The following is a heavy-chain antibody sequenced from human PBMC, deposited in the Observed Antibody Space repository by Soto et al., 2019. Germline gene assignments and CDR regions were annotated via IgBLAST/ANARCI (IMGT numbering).Heavy chain of an antibody. CDR3: ATEDPQNYYFDY. V-gene: IGHV1-24*01. Sequence: ASVKVSCKVSGYTLTELSMHWVRQAPGKGLEWMGGFDPEDGETIYAQKFQGRVTMTEDTSTDTAYMELSSLRSEDTAVYYCATEDPQNYYFDYWGQGTLVTVSS. CDR2: FDPEDGET. J-gene: IGHJ4*02. CDR1: GYTLTELS.